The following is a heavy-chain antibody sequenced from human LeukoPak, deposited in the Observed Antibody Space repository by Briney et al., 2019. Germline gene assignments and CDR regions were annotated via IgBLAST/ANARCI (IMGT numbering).Heavy chain of an antibody. J-gene: IGHJ4*02. CDR3: ARGYSTGWYYFDN. CDR2: IYSGGIT. D-gene: IGHD6-19*01. V-gene: IGHV3-53*01. CDR1: GFTVSSIY. Sequence: GGSLRLSCAASGFTVSSIYMRWVRQAPGKGLEWVSVIYSGGITYYADSVKGRFTIARDNSKNTLDLQMNSLRAEDTAVYYCARGYSTGWYYFDNWGQGTLVTVPS.